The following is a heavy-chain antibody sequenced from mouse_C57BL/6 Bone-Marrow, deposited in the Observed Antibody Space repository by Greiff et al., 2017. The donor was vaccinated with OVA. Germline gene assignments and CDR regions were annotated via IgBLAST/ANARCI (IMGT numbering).Heavy chain of an antibody. J-gene: IGHJ1*03. CDR1: GYTFTSYS. D-gene: IGHD1-1*01. CDR3: ARYYYVAYLYFCV. CDR2: INPSSGNT. Sequence: QVQLKQSGAELARPGASVKMSCKASGYTFTSYSMHWVKQRPGQGLEWIGDINPSSGNTKYNQKFKDKATLTVDKSSSTAYMQLSSLTYEDSAVYYGARYYYVAYLYFCVGGTATTVTAST. V-gene: IGHV1-4*01.